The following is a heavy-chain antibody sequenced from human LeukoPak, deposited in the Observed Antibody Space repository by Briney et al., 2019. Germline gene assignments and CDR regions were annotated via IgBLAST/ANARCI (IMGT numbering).Heavy chain of an antibody. J-gene: IGHJ4*02. CDR2: IYHSGST. V-gene: IGHV4-39*01. D-gene: IGHD3-16*02. CDR3: ARRDIVKGGFDY. CDR1: GDSVNTRRYY. Sequence: SETLSLTCPVSGDSVNTRRYYWGWIRPPPGQGLEWIGSIYHSGSTYYEPSLRSRVTISIDTSRNQFSLTLTSVTAADTAVYFCARRDIVKGGFDYWGQGTLVTVSS.